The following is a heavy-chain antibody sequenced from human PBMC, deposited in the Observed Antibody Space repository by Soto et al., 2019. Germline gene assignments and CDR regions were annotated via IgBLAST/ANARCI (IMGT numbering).Heavy chain of an antibody. J-gene: IGHJ5*02. D-gene: IGHD6-19*01. V-gene: IGHV3-23*01. CDR2: ISGSGGST. CDR3: ADSSSGWYGSWFDP. CDR1: GFTFSSYA. Sequence: GGSLRLSCAASGFTFSSYAMSWVRQSPGKGLEWVSAISGSGGSTYYADSVKGRFTISRDNSKNTLYLQMNSLRAEDTAVYYCADSSSGWYGSWFDPWGQGTLVTVSS.